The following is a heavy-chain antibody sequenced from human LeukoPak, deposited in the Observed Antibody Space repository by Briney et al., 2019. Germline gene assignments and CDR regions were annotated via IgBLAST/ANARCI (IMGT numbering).Heavy chain of an antibody. J-gene: IGHJ4*02. D-gene: IGHD1-7*01. CDR1: GFTFSAYA. CDR3: AKLTGTEVTDY. Sequence: PGGSLRLSCAASGFTFSAYAMSWVRQAPGKGLEWVSVIRGSSGSTSYAASVRGRFTISRDNSKNTLYLLMNSLRAEDTAVYYCAKLTGTEVTDYWGQGTLVTVSS. CDR2: IRGSSGST. V-gene: IGHV3-23*01.